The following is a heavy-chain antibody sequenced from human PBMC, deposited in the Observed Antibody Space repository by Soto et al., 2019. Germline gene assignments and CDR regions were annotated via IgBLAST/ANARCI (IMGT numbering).Heavy chain of an antibody. CDR1: GFTISTYS. CDR3: AKWSGYVDL. J-gene: IGHJ4*02. Sequence: EVQLLESGGGLVQPGGSLRLSCAASGFTISTYSFTWVRQTPAKGLEWVSGISVTGDTTFYADSVKGRFTISRDISKNTVYLQMHSLRVEDTAVYFCAKWSGYVDLWGQGTLVTVSS. V-gene: IGHV3-23*01. CDR2: ISVTGDTT.